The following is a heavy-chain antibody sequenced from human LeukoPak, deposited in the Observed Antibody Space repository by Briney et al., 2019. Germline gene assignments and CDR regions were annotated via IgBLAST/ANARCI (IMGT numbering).Heavy chain of an antibody. CDR3: ARHRGFLEWLPIYYFDY. V-gene: IGHV4-38-2*01. CDR1: GYSISSGYY. Sequence: SETLSLTCAVSGYSISSGYYWGWIRQPPGKGLEWIGSIYYSGSTYYNPSLKSRVTISVDTSKNQFSLKLSSVTAADTAVYYCARHRGFLEWLPIYYFDYWGQGTLVTVSS. CDR2: IYYSGST. D-gene: IGHD3-3*01. J-gene: IGHJ4*02.